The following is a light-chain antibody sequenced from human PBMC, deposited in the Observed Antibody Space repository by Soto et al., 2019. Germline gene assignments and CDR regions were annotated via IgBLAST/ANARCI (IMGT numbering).Light chain of an antibody. Sequence: ETVMTQSPATLSVSPGERATLSCRASQSVSSNLAWYQQKPGHAPRLLIYGASTRATGIPVRFSGSGSGTGVTLTISSLQSEDFAVYYCQHYNNWPLTFGGGTKVEIK. CDR3: QHYNNWPLT. V-gene: IGKV3-15*01. CDR2: GAS. CDR1: QSVSSN. J-gene: IGKJ4*01.